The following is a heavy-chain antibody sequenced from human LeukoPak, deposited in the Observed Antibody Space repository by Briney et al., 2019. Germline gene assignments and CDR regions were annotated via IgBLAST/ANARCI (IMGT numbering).Heavy chain of an antibody. CDR1: GFTFSSYA. CDR3: ARAHFYYYGSGGDY. J-gene: IGHJ4*02. Sequence: PGGSLRLSCAASGFTFSSYAMHWVRQAPGKGLEWVAVISYDGSNKYYADSVKGRFTISRDNSKDTLYLQMNSLRAEDTAVYYCARAHFYYYGSGGDYWGQGTLVTVSS. CDR2: ISYDGSNK. D-gene: IGHD3-10*01. V-gene: IGHV3-30-3*01.